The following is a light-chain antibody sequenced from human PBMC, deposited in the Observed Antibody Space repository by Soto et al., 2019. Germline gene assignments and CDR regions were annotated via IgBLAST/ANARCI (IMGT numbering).Light chain of an antibody. CDR3: QQYNSYPPN. CDR1: QSISNW. V-gene: IGKV1-5*03. Sequence: DIQMTQSPSTLSASVGYRFTITCRASQSISNWLAWYQQRPGKAPKLLIYKASNLESGVPSRFSGSGSGTEFTLIISSLQPDDFATYYCQQYNSYPPNFGGGTKVDIK. CDR2: KAS. J-gene: IGKJ4*01.